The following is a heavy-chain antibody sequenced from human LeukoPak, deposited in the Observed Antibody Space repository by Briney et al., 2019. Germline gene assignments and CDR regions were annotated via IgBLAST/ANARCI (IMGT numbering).Heavy chain of an antibody. J-gene: IGHJ6*03. CDR3: ATREYSSSSSYYYYYMDV. D-gene: IGHD6-6*01. Sequence: ASVKVSCKVSGYTLTELSMHWVRQAPGKGLEWMGGSDPEDGETIYAQKFQGRVTMTEDTSTGTAYMELSSLRSEDTAVYYCATREYSSSSSYYYYYMDVWGKGTTVTVSS. V-gene: IGHV1-24*01. CDR2: SDPEDGET. CDR1: GYTLTELS.